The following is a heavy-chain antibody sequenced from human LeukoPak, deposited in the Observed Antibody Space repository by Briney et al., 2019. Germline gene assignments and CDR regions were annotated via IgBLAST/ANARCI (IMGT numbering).Heavy chain of an antibody. CDR2: ISYDGSNK. Sequence: PGGSLRLSCAASGFTFSSYAMHWVRQAPGKGLEWVAVISYDGSNKYYADSVKGRFTISRDNSKNTLYLQMNSLRAEDTAVYYCARDMGWQQFDQWGQGTLVTVSS. D-gene: IGHD5-24*01. V-gene: IGHV3-30*04. CDR3: ARDMGWQQFDQ. J-gene: IGHJ4*02. CDR1: GFTFSSYA.